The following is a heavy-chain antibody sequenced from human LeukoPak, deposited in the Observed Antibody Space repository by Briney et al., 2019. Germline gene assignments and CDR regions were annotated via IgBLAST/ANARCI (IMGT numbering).Heavy chain of an antibody. J-gene: IGHJ4*02. V-gene: IGHV3-23*01. CDR3: AKAPIRYSSSSNYFDY. CDR2: ISGSGGST. D-gene: IGHD6-13*01. CDR1: GFTFSSFA. Sequence: GGSLRLSCVPSGFTFSSFAMTWVRQAPGKGLEWVSAISGSGGSTYYADSVKGRFTISRDNSKNTLYLQMNSLRAEDTAVYYCAKAPIRYSSSSNYFDYWGQGTLVTVSS.